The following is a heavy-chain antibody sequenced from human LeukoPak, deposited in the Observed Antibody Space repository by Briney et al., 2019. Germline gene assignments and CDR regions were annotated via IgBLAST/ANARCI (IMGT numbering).Heavy chain of an antibody. D-gene: IGHD3-10*01. CDR3: ARRVGRYFGERAYYYNYMDV. Sequence: SETLSLTCAVYGGSFSGYYWSWIRQPPGKGLEWIGSIYYSGNTYYNPSLKSRVTISVDTSKNQFSLKLSSVTAADTAVFYCARRVGRYFGERAYYYNYMDVWGKGTTVTISS. J-gene: IGHJ6*03. V-gene: IGHV4-34*01. CDR1: GGSFSGYY. CDR2: IYYSGNT.